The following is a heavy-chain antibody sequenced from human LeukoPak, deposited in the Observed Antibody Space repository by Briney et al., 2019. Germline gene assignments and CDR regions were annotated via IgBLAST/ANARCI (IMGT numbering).Heavy chain of an antibody. Sequence: SETLSLTCSVSGGSISSYYWSWIRQTAGKGLKWIGRIYSSGSTNYNPSLKSRVTMSVDMSKNQFSLKLSSVTAADTAVYYCASLRGDNWNYYDYWGQGILVTVSS. V-gene: IGHV4-4*07. J-gene: IGHJ4*02. CDR2: IYSSGST. CDR3: ASLRGDNWNYYDY. CDR1: GGSISSYY. D-gene: IGHD1-20*01.